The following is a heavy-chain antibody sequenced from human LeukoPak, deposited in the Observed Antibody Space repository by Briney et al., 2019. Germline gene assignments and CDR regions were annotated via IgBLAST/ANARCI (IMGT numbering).Heavy chain of an antibody. CDR3: ATSAGDYRAGHYYYMGV. Sequence: ASVKVSCKASGYTFTGYYMHWVRQAPGQGLEWMGWINPNTAGTNYAQKSLGGVTLTWDTSISTAYMELTRLTSDDTAVYYCATSAGDYRAGHYYYMGVWGKGTSVSVSS. D-gene: IGHD4-11*01. CDR1: GYTFTGYY. V-gene: IGHV1-2*02. J-gene: IGHJ6*03. CDR2: INPNTAGT.